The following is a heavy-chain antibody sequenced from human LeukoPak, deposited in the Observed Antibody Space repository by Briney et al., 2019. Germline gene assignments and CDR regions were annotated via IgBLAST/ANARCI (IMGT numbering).Heavy chain of an antibody. J-gene: IGHJ4*02. CDR3: ARAFVLYSSGWYPPLYYFDY. V-gene: IGHV4-39*07. Sequence: SETLSLTCTVSGGSISSSSYYWGWIRQPPGKGLEWIGSIYYSGSTYYNPSLKSRVTISVDTSKNQFSLKLSSVTAADTAVYYCARAFVLYSSGWYPPLYYFDYWGQGTLVTVSS. CDR2: IYYSGST. D-gene: IGHD6-19*01. CDR1: GGSISSSSYY.